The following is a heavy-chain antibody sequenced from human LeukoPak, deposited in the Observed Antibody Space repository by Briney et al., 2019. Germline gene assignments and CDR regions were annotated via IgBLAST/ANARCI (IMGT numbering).Heavy chain of an antibody. CDR2: IYHSGST. CDR1: GYSISSGYY. J-gene: IGHJ4*02. D-gene: IGHD6-19*01. Sequence: PSETLSLTCTVSGYSISSGYYWGWIRQPPGKGLEWIGSIYHSGSTYYNPSLKSRVTISVDTSKNQFSLKLSSVTAADTAVYYCARGYSSGWFDFDYWGQGTLVTVSS. CDR3: ARGYSSGWFDFDY. V-gene: IGHV4-38-2*02.